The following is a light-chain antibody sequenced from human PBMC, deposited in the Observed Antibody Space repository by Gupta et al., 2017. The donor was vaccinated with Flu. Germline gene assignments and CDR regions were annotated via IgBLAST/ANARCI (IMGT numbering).Light chain of an antibody. CDR3: DSYGGLNTKI. Sequence: SDPIPFTGPRDNVGTYTFVSCFQLHPRKPPTLIIYDVNKRPSGVPDRFSGSKSGNTASLTVSGLQAEDEADYYCDSYGGLNTKIFGTGTKVTVL. CDR1: RDNVGTYTF. CDR2: DVN. J-gene: IGLJ1*01. V-gene: IGLV2-8*01.